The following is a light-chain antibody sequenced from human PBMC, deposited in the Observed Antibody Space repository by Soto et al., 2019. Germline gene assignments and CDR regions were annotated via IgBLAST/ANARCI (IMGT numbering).Light chain of an antibody. CDR2: GAS. CDR1: HSLTSSY. Sequence: EIVLTQSPGTLSLSPGERATLSCRASHSLTSSYLAWFQHKPGQAPRLLIYGASSRATGIPNRFSGSGSGTAFTLPTSRLELEDFAVYYCQQYDTSPYNFGEGTKLEIK. CDR3: QQYDTSPYN. J-gene: IGKJ2*01. V-gene: IGKV3-20*01.